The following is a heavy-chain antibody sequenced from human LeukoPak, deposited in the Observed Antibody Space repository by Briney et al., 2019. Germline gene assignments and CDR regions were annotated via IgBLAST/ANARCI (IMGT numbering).Heavy chain of an antibody. CDR3: ARVISHCSSTSCYGTYFDY. CDR2: INIDGSST. CDR1: GVTLSSYW. V-gene: IGHV3-74*01. D-gene: IGHD2-2*01. Sequence: GGSLRLYCAASGVTLSSYWMHWVRQAPGKGLLWVSRINIDGSSTSYADPVKGRFTISRDNAKNTLYLQMNSLRAEDTAVYYCARVISHCSSTSCYGTYFDYWGQGTLRRLL. J-gene: IGHJ4*02.